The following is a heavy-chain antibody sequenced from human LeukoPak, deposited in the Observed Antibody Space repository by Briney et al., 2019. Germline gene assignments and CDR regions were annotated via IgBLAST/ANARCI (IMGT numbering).Heavy chain of an antibody. D-gene: IGHD4-11*01. CDR3: AREGGLQHHFDY. CDR2: IYYSGST. V-gene: IGHV4-39*07. Sequence: SETLSLTCTVSGGSISSSSYYWGWIRQPPGKGLEWIGSIYYSGSTYYNPSLKSRVTISVDASKNQFSLKLSSVTAADTAVYYCAREGGLQHHFDYWGQGTLVTVSS. J-gene: IGHJ4*02. CDR1: GGSISSSSYY.